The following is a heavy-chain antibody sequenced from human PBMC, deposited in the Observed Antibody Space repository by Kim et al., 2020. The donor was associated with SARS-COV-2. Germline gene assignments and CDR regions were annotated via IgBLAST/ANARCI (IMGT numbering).Heavy chain of an antibody. CDR2: SSGSGGGT. Sequence: GGSLRLSCAASGFTFSTYTMSWVRQAPGKGLEWVSTSSGSGGGTYYADSVKGRFTISRDNSKDTLNLQMNSLRAEDTAVYYCATGGAAGYWGQGTLVTVS. D-gene: IGHD6-13*01. CDR3: ATGGAAGY. J-gene: IGHJ4*02. V-gene: IGHV3-23*01. CDR1: GFTFSTYT.